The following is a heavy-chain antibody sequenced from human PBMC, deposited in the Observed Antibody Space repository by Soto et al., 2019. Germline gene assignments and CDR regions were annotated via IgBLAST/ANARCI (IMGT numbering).Heavy chain of an antibody. CDR1: GFTFSSYW. CDR2: IKQDGSEK. Sequence: GGSLRLSCAASGFTFSSYWMSWVRQAPGKGLEWVANIKQDGSEKYYVDSVKGRFTISRDNAKNSLYLQMNSLRAEDTAVYYCARDMTLGIGWYFVPYCYYMDVWGKGSTVTVS. J-gene: IGHJ6*03. CDR3: ARDMTLGIGWYFVPYCYYMDV. D-gene: IGHD6-19*01. V-gene: IGHV3-7*01.